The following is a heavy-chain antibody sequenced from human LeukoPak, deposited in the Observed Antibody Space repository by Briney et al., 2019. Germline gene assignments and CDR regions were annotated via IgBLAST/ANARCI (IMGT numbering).Heavy chain of an antibody. Sequence: PGGSLRLSCAASGFTFSSYSINWVRQAPGKGLEWVSYISSSGSTIYYADSVKGRFTISRGNAKNSLYLQMNSLRAEDTAVYYCARDAYYDILTGYRVDAFDIWGQGTMVTVSS. CDR1: GFTFSSYS. CDR2: ISSSGSTI. CDR3: ARDAYYDILTGYRVDAFDI. D-gene: IGHD3-9*01. V-gene: IGHV3-48*04. J-gene: IGHJ3*02.